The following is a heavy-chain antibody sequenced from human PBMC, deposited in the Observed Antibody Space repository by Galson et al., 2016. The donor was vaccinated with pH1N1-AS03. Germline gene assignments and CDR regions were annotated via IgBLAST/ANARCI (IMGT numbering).Heavy chain of an antibody. V-gene: IGHV1-3*03. CDR1: GYTFTSYT. CDR2: INAGNGNT. CDR3: ARERAVYYDSSGYYLDY. Sequence: SVKVSCKAPGYTFTSYTMHWVRQAPGQRLEWMGWINAGNGNTKYSQEFQGRVTITRDTSASTAYMELSSLRSEDMAVYYCARERAVYYDSSGYYLDYWGQGTLVTVSS. D-gene: IGHD3-22*01. J-gene: IGHJ4*02.